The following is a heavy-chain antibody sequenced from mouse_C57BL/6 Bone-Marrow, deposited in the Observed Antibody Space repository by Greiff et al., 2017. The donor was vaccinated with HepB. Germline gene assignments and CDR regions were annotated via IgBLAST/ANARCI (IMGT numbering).Heavy chain of an antibody. CDR2: IYPGDGDT. CDR3: ARGTYYYGPDY. CDR1: GYAFSSSW. Sequence: QVQLQQSGPELVKPGASVKISCKASGYAFSSSWINWVKQRPGKGLEWIGRIYPGDGDTNYNGKFKGKATLTADKSSSTAYMQRSSLTSEDSAVYFCARGTYYYGPDYWGQGTTLTVSS. V-gene: IGHV1-82*01. D-gene: IGHD1-1*01. J-gene: IGHJ2*01.